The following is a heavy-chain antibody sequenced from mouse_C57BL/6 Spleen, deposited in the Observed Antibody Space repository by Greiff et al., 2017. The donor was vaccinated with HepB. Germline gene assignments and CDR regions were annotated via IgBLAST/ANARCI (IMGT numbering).Heavy chain of an antibody. Sequence: QVQLQQSGPELVKPGASVKISCKASGYAFSSSWMNWVKQRPGKGLEWIGRIYPGDGDTNYNGKFKGKATLTADKSSSTAYMQLSSLTSEDSAVYFCARCLYDGYLYAMDYWGQGTSVTVSS. CDR3: ARCLYDGYLYAMDY. CDR1: GYAFSSSW. J-gene: IGHJ4*01. V-gene: IGHV1-82*01. D-gene: IGHD2-3*01. CDR2: IYPGDGDT.